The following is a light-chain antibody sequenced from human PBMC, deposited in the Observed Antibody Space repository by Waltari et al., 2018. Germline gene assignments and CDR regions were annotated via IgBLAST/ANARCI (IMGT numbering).Light chain of an antibody. J-gene: IGLJ2*01. CDR3: CSYAGSYTFVI. V-gene: IGLV2-11*01. CDR1: SRDVGSYNY. CDR2: DVS. Sequence: QSALTQPRSVSGSPGQSVTISCTGTSRDVGSYNYVSWYQQLPNQAPKLMIYDVSERPSGVPDRFSGSKSGNTASLTISGLLSEDEADYYCCSYAGSYTFVIFGGGTKLTVL.